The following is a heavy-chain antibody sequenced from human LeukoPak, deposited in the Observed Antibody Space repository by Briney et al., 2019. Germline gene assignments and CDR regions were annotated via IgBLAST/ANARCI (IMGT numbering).Heavy chain of an antibody. Sequence: GRSLRLSCAASGFTFDDYAMHWVRQAPGKGLMWVSQNKYDGTTKNYADSVRGRFTISRDNAKNTLYLHMNDLRAEDTAVYYCARSDYFHNWGQGTMVVVST. D-gene: IGHD3-16*01. J-gene: IGHJ3*02. CDR3: ARSDYFHN. CDR2: NKYDGTTK. V-gene: IGHV3-74*01. CDR1: GFTFDDYA.